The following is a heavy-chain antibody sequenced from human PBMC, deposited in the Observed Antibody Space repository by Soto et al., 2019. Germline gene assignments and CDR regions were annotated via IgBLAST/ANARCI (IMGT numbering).Heavy chain of an antibody. V-gene: IGHV1-8*01. CDR2: MNPNSGNT. D-gene: IGHD2-2*01. Sequence: QGELVQSGAEVKKPEASVKVSCKASGYTFTSYDINWVRQATGQGLEWMGWMNPNSGNTGYAQKFQGRVTMTRNTSISTAYMELSSLRSEDTAVYYCARAAVLHSPYNWFDPWGQGTLVTVSS. CDR3: ARAAVLHSPYNWFDP. J-gene: IGHJ5*02. CDR1: GYTFTSYD.